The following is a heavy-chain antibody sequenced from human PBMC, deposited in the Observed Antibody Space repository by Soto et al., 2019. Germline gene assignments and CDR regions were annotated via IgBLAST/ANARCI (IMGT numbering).Heavy chain of an antibody. CDR1: GFTFSSFSSYA. CDR3: ARDLGGSSDY. D-gene: IGHD1-26*01. CDR2: ISSDGSDK. J-gene: IGHJ4*02. V-gene: IGHV3-30-3*01. Sequence: GGSLRLSCAASGFTFSSFSSYAMHWVRQAQGKGLEWVALISSDGSDKYYADSVKGRFIISRDNSKNTLYLQMNSLRAEDTAVYYCARDLGGSSDYWGQGTLVTVSS.